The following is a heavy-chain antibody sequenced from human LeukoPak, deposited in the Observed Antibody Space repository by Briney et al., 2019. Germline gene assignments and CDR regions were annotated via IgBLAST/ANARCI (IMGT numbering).Heavy chain of an antibody. Sequence: GSLRLSCPASGFTFSSYSMNWVRQAPGKGLEWVSSISSSSSYIYYADSVKGRFTISRDNAKNSLYLQMNSLRAEDTAVYYCARAKSSGWYGGAFAIWGQGTMVTVSS. CDR3: ARAKSSGWYGGAFAI. D-gene: IGHD6-19*01. CDR2: ISSSSSYI. V-gene: IGHV3-21*01. J-gene: IGHJ3*02. CDR1: GFTFSSYS.